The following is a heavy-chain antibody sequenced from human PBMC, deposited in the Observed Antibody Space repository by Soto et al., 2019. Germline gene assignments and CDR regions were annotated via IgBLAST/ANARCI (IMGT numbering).Heavy chain of an antibody. J-gene: IGHJ4*02. Sequence: SETLFLTCTVSGGSTNTFYWSWVRQPAGKGLEWIGRIFSSGSTSFNPSLESRVAMSVDTSKNHFSLNLSSVTAADMAVYYCAREGSYSAYNFAHGIQLWSFDFWGQGALVTVSS. CDR1: GGSTNTFY. D-gene: IGHD5-12*01. CDR3: AREGSYSAYNFAHGIQLWSFDF. CDR2: IFSSGST. V-gene: IGHV4-4*07.